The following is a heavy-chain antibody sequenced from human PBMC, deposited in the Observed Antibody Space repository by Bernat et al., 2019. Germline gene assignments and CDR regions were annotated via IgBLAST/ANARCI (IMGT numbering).Heavy chain of an antibody. J-gene: IGHJ3*02. CDR2: ISGSGGST. Sequence: EVQLLESGGGLVQPGGSLRLSCAASGFTFSSYAMSWVRQAPGKGLEWVSAISGSGGSTYYADSVKGRFTISRDNSKNTLYLQMNSLRAEDTAVYYCAADSGYCTNGVCYRNAFDIWGQGTMVTVSS. V-gene: IGHV3-23*01. CDR1: GFTFSSYA. D-gene: IGHD2-8*01. CDR3: AADSGYCTNGVCYRNAFDI.